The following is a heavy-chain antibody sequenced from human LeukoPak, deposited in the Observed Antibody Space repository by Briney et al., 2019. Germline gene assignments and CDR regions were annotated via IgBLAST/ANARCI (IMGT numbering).Heavy chain of an antibody. Sequence: GGSLRLSCAASGFTFSSYWMHWVRQAPGKGLVWVSRINSDGSSTTYADSVKGRFTISRDNAKNTLYLQMNSLRAEDTAVFYCARVRCSGGSCRTADYWGQGTLVTVSS. D-gene: IGHD2-15*01. V-gene: IGHV3-74*01. CDR2: INSDGSST. CDR1: GFTFSSYW. CDR3: ARVRCSGGSCRTADY. J-gene: IGHJ4*02.